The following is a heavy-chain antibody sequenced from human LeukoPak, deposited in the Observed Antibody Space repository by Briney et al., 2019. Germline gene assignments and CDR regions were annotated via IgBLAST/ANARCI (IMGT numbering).Heavy chain of an antibody. CDR1: GFTFSRSS. V-gene: IGHV3-48*04. Sequence: GGSLRLSCAASGFTFSRSSMNWVRQAPGKGLEWVSYISSSSGTIYYADSVKGRFTISRDNAKNSLYLQMNSLRAEDTAVYYCARVDYGDYAGEDYWGQGTLVAVSS. CDR2: ISSSSGTI. J-gene: IGHJ4*02. CDR3: ARVDYGDYAGEDY. D-gene: IGHD4-17*01.